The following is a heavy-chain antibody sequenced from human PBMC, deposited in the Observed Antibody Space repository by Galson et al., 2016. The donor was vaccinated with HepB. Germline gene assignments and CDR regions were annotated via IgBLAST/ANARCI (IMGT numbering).Heavy chain of an antibody. Sequence: SCKASGYTFNTYDISWVRQAPGQGLEWMGIISTYKGNTNYAQDFQGRVTVTTDTSTSTAYMELRSLRSDDTAVYYCARVPSTYCSGTSCLFDTCGQGTLVTVSS. CDR3: ARVPSTYCSGTSCLFDT. D-gene: IGHD2-2*01. CDR1: GYTFNTYD. J-gene: IGHJ5*02. V-gene: IGHV1-18*01. CDR2: ISTYKGNT.